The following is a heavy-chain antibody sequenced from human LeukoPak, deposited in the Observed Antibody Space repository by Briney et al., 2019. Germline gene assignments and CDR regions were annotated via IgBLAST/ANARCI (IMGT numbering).Heavy chain of an antibody. CDR1: GGSISSDGYS. CDR2: IYHSGST. J-gene: IGHJ5*02. CDR3: AGLYCSSTSCYTDP. Sequence: PSQTLSLTCAVSGGSISSDGYSWSWIRQPPGKDLEWIGYIYHSGSTYYNPSLKSRVTISVDRSKNQFSLKLSSVTAADTAVYYCAGLYCSSTSCYTDPWGQGTLVTVSS. V-gene: IGHV4-30-2*01. D-gene: IGHD2-2*01.